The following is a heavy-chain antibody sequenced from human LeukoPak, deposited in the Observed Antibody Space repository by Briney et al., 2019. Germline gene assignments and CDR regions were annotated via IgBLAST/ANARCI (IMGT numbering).Heavy chain of an antibody. CDR1: GGSISSGDYY. D-gene: IGHD6-19*01. CDR2: IYYSGST. CDR3: ARAALYSSGWDGNLDY. V-gene: IGHV4-30-4*01. J-gene: IGHJ4*02. Sequence: PSETLSLTCTVSGGSISSGDYYWSWLRQPPGKGREGIGYIYYSGSTYYNPSLRSRVTISVDTSKNQFSLKLSSVTAADTAVYYCARAALYSSGWDGNLDYWGQGTLVTVSS.